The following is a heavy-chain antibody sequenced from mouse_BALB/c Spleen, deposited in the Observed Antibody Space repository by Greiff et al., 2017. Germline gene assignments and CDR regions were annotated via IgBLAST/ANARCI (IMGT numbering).Heavy chain of an antibody. CDR3: ARRSGNKGFAY. J-gene: IGHJ3*01. D-gene: IGHD1-3*01. Sequence: QVQLQQSGAELVKPGASVKLSCKASGYTFTSYWMHWVKQRPGQGLEWIGEIDPSDSYTNYNQKFKGKATLTVDKSSSTAYMQLSSLTSEDSAVYYCARRSGNKGFAYWGQGNLGTGSA. CDR2: IDPSDSYT. CDR1: GYTFTSYW. V-gene: IGHV1-69*02.